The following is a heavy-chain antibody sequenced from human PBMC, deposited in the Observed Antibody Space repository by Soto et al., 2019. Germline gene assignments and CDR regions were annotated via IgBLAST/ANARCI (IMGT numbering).Heavy chain of an antibody. CDR3: GRCRTDSYAMDV. J-gene: IGHJ6*02. CDR1: GYSFTSYG. V-gene: IGHV1-18*01. Sequence: ASVKVSCKASGYSFTSYGIGWVRQAPGQGPEWMGWIGPYNGRTNYAQSVKGRVVMTTDISTNTVYLELRSLRSDDTAMYYCGRCRTDSYAMDVWGQGTTVTVSS. D-gene: IGHD2-8*02. CDR2: IGPYNGRT.